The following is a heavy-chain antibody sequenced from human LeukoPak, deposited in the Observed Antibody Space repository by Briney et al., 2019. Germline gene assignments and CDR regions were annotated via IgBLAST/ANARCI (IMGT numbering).Heavy chain of an antibody. CDR1: GYTLTSYG. J-gene: IGHJ4*02. Sequence: GASVKVSCKASGYTLTSYGISWVRQAPGQGLEWMGWISAYNGNTNYAQKLQGRVTMTTDTSTSTAYMELRSLRSDDTAVYYCARGQDIVVVVAALDYWGQGTLVTVSS. V-gene: IGHV1-18*01. CDR2: ISAYNGNT. D-gene: IGHD2-15*01. CDR3: ARGQDIVVVVAALDY.